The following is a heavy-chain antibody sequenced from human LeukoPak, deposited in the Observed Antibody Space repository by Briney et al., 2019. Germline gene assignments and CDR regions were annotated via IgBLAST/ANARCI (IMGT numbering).Heavy chain of an antibody. CDR3: ARGLLESQFDH. Sequence: GGSLRLSCAASGFTVRSNYMSWDRQAPGKGLEWVSIILSDHTTHYADSVKGRFTFSRDDSKNSLHLQMNRLRVEDTAVYYCARGLLESQFDHWGQGTLVTVSS. CDR2: ILSDHTT. J-gene: IGHJ4*02. CDR1: GFTVRSNY. V-gene: IGHV3-53*01. D-gene: IGHD3-10*01.